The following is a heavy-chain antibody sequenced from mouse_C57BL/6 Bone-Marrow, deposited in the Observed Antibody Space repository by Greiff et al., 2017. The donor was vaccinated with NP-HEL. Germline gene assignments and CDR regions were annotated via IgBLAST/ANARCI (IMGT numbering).Heavy chain of an antibody. CDR2: IDPANGIT. J-gene: IGHJ3*01. CDR3: ARRGSSYPFAY. Sequence: EVQLQQSVAELVRPGASVKLSCTASGFNIQNTYMHWVKQRPEQGLEWIGRIDPANGITKYAPKFQGKATITADPSSNTAYLQLISLTSEDTAIYYCARRGSSYPFAYWGQGTLVTVSA. V-gene: IGHV14-3*01. D-gene: IGHD1-1*01. CDR1: GFNIQNTY.